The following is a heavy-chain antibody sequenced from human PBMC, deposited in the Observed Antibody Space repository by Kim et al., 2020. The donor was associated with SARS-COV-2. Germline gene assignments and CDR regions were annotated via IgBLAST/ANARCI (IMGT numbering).Heavy chain of an antibody. CDR3: ARGGSFRFLEWLLFDY. D-gene: IGHD3-3*01. V-gene: IGHV5-51*01. Sequence: GESLKISCKGSGYSFTSYWIGWVRQMPGKGLEWMGIIYPGDSDTRYSPSFQGQVTISADKSISTAYLQWSSLKASDTAMYYCARGGSFRFLEWLLFDYGGQGTLVTVSS. CDR2: IYPGDSDT. CDR1: GYSFTSYW. J-gene: IGHJ4*02.